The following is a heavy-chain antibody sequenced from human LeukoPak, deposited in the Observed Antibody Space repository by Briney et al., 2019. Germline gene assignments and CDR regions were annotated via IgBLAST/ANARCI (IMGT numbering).Heavy chain of an antibody. CDR2: IYTSGST. Sequence: PSETLSLTCTVSGGSISTYYWSWIRQSPGKGLEWIGRIYTSGSTNYNPSLKSRVTMSVDTSKNQFSLKLSSVTAADTAVYYCARDPDSWWVFDYWGQGTLVTVSS. CDR3: ARDPDSWWVFDY. CDR1: GGSISTYY. D-gene: IGHD6-13*01. J-gene: IGHJ4*02. V-gene: IGHV4-4*07.